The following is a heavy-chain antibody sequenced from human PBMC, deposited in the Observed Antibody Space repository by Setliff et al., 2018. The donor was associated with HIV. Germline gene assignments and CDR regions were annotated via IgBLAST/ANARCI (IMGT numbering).Heavy chain of an antibody. CDR3: VTSSSWSSRLNF. J-gene: IGHJ4*02. D-gene: IGHD2-2*01. CDR1: GASISGPNW. Sequence: SETLSLTCAVSGASISGPNWWHWVRQPPGKGLEWIGEVYDTGSTNYNPSLKSRVTISVGTSKNQFSLKLTSVTAADTAVYYCVTSSSWSSRLNFWGPGMLVTVSS. V-gene: IGHV4-4*02. CDR2: VYDTGST.